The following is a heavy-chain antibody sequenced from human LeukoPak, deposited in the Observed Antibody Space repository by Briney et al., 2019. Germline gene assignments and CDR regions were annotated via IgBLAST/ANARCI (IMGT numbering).Heavy chain of an antibody. CDR2: IYYSGST. V-gene: IGHV4-39*07. Sequence: SETLSLTCTVSGGSISSSSYYWGWIRQPPGKGLEWIGSIYYSGSTYYNPSLKSRVTISVDTSKNQFSLKLSSVTAADTAVYYCARVDIPDDGDGMDVWGQGTTVTVSS. CDR1: GGSISSSSYY. D-gene: IGHD1-14*01. J-gene: IGHJ6*02. CDR3: ARVDIPDDGDGMDV.